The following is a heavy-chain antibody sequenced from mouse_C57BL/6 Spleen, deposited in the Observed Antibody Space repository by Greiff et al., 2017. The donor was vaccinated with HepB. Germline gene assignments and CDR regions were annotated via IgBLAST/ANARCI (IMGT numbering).Heavy chain of an antibody. CDR1: GYAFSSSW. J-gene: IGHJ3*01. CDR3: ASPGSWFAY. D-gene: IGHD4-1*01. V-gene: IGHV1-82*01. Sequence: QVQLKESGPELVKPGASVKISCKASGYAFSSSWMNWVKQRPGKGLEWIGRIYPGDGDTNYNGKFKGKATLTADKSSSTAYMQLSSLTSEDSAVYFCASPGSWFAYWGQGTLVTVSA. CDR2: IYPGDGDT.